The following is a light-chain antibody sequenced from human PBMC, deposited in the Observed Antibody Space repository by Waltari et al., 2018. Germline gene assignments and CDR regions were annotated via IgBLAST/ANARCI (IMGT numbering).Light chain of an antibody. V-gene: IGKV1-39*01. CDR3: QQSYSTLT. Sequence: DIQMTQSPSSLSASVGDRVTITCRASQSISSYLNWYQQKPRKAPKPLIYAASSLQSGVPSRFSGSGSGTDFTLTISSLQPEDFATYYCQQSYSTLTFGGGTKVEIK. CDR1: QSISSY. J-gene: IGKJ4*01. CDR2: AAS.